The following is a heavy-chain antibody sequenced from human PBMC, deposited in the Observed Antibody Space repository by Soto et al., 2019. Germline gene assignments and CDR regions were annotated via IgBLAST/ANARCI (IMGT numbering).Heavy chain of an antibody. CDR1: GYSFTNYW. CDR3: ARLSGDIVVVPAAVTDY. D-gene: IGHD2-2*01. V-gene: IGHV5-10-1*01. CDR2: IYPSDSYT. Sequence: GESLKISCKVSGYSFTNYWIAWVRQMPGKGLEFMGIIYPSDSYTNYSPSFQGHVTISADKSISTAYLQWSSLKASDTAMYYCARLSGDIVVVPAAVTDYWGQGTLVTVSS. J-gene: IGHJ4*02.